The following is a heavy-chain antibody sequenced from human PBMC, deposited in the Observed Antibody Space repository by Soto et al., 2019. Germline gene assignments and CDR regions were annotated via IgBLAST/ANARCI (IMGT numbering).Heavy chain of an antibody. CDR1: GYSFTNYY. CDR3: ARSDNVVVAAPSPVDFDY. J-gene: IGHJ4*02. V-gene: IGHV1-46*01. Sequence: QVQLVQSGAEVKKPGASVKVSCKTSGYSFTNYYLHWVRQAPGQGLEWMGLINPSGISTSYAQKFQGRVTMXRDTXTSTVYMDLSSLRSEDTAVYYCARSDNVVVAAPSPVDFDYWGQGTLFTVSS. D-gene: IGHD2-15*01. CDR2: INPSGIST.